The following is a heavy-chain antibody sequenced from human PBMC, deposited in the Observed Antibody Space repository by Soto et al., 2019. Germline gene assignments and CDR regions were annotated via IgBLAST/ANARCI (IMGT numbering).Heavy chain of an antibody. J-gene: IGHJ4*02. Sequence: GGSLRLSCAASGFTSTSYWMHQARPAPGKGPVSVSRITSAGISTNYVDSVKGRLTIFRDNARNTLYLQMNSLRAEDTAEYYCARGGRGGFDYLGQGALGTVSS. V-gene: IGHV3-74*01. CDR1: GFTSTSYW. D-gene: IGHD3-16*01. CDR2: ITSAGIST. CDR3: ARGGRGGFDY.